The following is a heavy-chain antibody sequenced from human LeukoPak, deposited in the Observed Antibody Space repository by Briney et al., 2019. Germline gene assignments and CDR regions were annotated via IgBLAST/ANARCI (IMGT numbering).Heavy chain of an antibody. CDR2: ISGSGDTT. CDR1: GFTFITYG. CDR3: AKDRGY. Sequence: GGSLRLSCAASGFTFITYGITWVCQAPRKGLGWVSGISGSGDTTYYADSVKGRFTISRDNSKNTLYLQMNSLRADDTGVYYCAKDRGYCGQGVLVTVSS. J-gene: IGHJ4*02. V-gene: IGHV3-23*01.